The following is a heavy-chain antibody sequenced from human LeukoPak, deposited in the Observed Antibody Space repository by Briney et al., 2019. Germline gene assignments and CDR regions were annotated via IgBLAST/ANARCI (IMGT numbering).Heavy chain of an antibody. V-gene: IGHV3-23*01. Sequence: PGGFLRLSCAASGFTFSSYAMSWVRQAPGKGLEWDSAISGSGGSTYYADSVKGRFTISRDNSKNTLYLQMNSLRAEDTAVYYCAKGTRLVATMYYYYYGMDVWGQGTTVTVSS. CDR2: ISGSGGST. CDR3: AKGTRLVATMYYYYYGMDV. D-gene: IGHD5-12*01. CDR1: GFTFSSYA. J-gene: IGHJ6*02.